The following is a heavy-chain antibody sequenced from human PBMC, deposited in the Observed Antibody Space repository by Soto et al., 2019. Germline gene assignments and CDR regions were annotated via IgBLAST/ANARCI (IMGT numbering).Heavy chain of an antibody. CDR3: ARDWAAALDY. Sequence: EVQLVESGGGLVKPGGSLRLSCAASGFIFRDYSMNWVRQAPGKGLEWVSSISGSRGYIYYGDSVKGRFTISRDNAKNSVVLQMNNLRAEDTAVYYCARDWAAALDYWGPGTLVTVSS. CDR2: ISGSRGYI. CDR1: GFIFRDYS. D-gene: IGHD6-13*01. V-gene: IGHV3-21*02. J-gene: IGHJ4*02.